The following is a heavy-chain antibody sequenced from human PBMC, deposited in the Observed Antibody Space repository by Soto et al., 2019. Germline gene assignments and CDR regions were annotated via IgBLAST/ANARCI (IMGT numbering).Heavy chain of an antibody. Sequence: SETLSLTCTVSGGSISSYYWSWIRQPPGKGLEWIGYIYYSGSTNYNPSLKSRVTISVDTSKNQFSLKLSSVTAADTAVYYCARLGEYYDILTMPPVYYYYMDVWGKGTTVTVSS. V-gene: IGHV4-59*01. CDR2: IYYSGST. J-gene: IGHJ6*03. CDR3: ARLGEYYDILTMPPVYYYYMDV. D-gene: IGHD3-9*01. CDR1: GGSISSYY.